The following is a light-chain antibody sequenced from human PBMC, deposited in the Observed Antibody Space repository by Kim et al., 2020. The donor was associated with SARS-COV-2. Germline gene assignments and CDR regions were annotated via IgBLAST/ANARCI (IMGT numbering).Light chain of an antibody. CDR1: SSDIGTYNF. CDR2: DVN. V-gene: IGLV2-11*01. J-gene: IGLJ3*02. CDR3: CSYAGNYSWV. Sequence: QSALTQPRSVSGSPGQSVTISCTGTSSDIGTYNFVSWYQQHPGKVPKLMIYDVNKRPSGVPDRFSGSKSGNTASLTISGLQAENEADYYCCSYAGNYSWVFGGGTKLTVL.